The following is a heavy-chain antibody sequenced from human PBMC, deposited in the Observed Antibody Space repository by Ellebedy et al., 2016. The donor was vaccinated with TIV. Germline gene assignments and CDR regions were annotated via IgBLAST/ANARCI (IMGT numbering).Heavy chain of an antibody. CDR1: GGSISRYW. D-gene: IGHD3-10*01. J-gene: IGHJ4*02. Sequence: SETLSLTXSVSGGSISRYWWSWIRQPPGKGLEWIGYIYYTGSTNYSPSLKSRVTMSVDTSQNQFSLKLTSVSAADTALYFCARGSMVRGLAGWGQGTLVTVSS. CDR2: IYYTGST. CDR3: ARGSMVRGLAG. V-gene: IGHV4-59*12.